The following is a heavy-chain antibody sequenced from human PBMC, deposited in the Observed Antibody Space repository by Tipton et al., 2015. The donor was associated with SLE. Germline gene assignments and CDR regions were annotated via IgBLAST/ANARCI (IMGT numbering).Heavy chain of an antibody. V-gene: IGHV4-34*01. CDR3: ARLLYSSGWFDY. D-gene: IGHD6-19*01. CDR2: INHSGST. Sequence: TLSLTCAVYGGSFSGYYWSWIRQPPGKGLEWIGEINHSGSTNYNPSLKSRVTISVDTSKNQFSLKLSSVTAADTAVYYCARLLYSSGWFDYWGQGTLVTVSS. CDR1: GGSFSGYY. J-gene: IGHJ4*02.